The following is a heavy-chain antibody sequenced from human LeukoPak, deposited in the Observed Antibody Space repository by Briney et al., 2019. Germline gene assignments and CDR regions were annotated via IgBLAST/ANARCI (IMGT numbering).Heavy chain of an antibody. D-gene: IGHD2-15*01. CDR2: MHPNSGNT. V-gene: IGHV1-8*01. CDR1: GYTFTSYD. J-gene: IGHJ4*02. Sequence: ASVKVSCKASGYTFTSYDFNWVRQATGQGLEWMGWMHPNSGNTGYAQEFQGRVTMTRNTSINTAYMELSSLRSEDTAVYYCASIYCSGGSCYQFDYWGQGTLVTVSS. CDR3: ASIYCSGGSCYQFDY.